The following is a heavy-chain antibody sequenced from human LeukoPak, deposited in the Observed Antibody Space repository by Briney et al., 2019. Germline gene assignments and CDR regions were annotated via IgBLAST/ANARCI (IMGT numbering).Heavy chain of an antibody. CDR3: ARDPGYSSSWYFDY. CDR1: GYTFTSYT. CDR2: ISAYNGNT. Sequence: ASVKVSCKAPGYTFTSYTISWVRQAPGQGLEWMGWISAYNGNTNYAQKLQGRVTMTTDTSTSTAYMELRSLRSDDTAVYYCARDPGYSSSWYFDYWGQGTLVTVSS. V-gene: IGHV1-18*01. J-gene: IGHJ4*02. D-gene: IGHD6-13*01.